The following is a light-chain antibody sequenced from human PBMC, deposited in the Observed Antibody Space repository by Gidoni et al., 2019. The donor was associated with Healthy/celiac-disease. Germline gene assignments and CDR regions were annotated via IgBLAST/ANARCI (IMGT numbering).Light chain of an antibody. Sequence: QSALTQPASVSGSPGQSLTISCTGTSSDVGGYNYVSWYQQHPGKAPKVMIYEVSNRPSGVSNRFSGSKSGNTASLTISGLQAEDEADYYCSSYTSSSTQVVFGGGTKLTVL. V-gene: IGLV2-14*01. CDR3: SSYTSSSTQVV. CDR2: EVS. CDR1: SSDVGGYNY. J-gene: IGLJ2*01.